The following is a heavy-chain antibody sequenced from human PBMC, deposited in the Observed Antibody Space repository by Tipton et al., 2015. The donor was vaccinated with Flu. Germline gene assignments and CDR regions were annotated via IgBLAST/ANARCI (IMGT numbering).Heavy chain of an antibody. D-gene: IGHD5-24*01. CDR1: GGSISSYY. CDR3: ARDRGDGYNLISGYSGTENWFDP. CDR2: IYTSGST. V-gene: IGHV4-4*07. J-gene: IGHJ5*02. Sequence: TLSLTCTVSGGSISSYYWSWIRQPAGKGLEWIGRIYTSGSTNYNPSLKSRVTMSVDTSKNQFSPKLSSVTAADTAVYYCARDRGDGYNLISGYSGTENWFDPWGQGTLVTVSS.